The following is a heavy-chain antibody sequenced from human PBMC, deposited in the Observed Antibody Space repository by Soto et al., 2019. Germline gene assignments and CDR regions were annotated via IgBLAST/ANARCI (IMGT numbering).Heavy chain of an antibody. CDR1: GGSISNYY. Sequence: NPSETLSLTCSVSGGSISNYYWNWIRQPPGKGLEWIGYVHYSGTISYNPSLESRVTMSLDTSKNQFSLSLRSVTAADTAIYYCARRWSRTDFWGRGTLVTVSS. V-gene: IGHV4-59*01. CDR3: ARRWSRTDF. CDR2: VHYSGTI. J-gene: IGHJ4*02.